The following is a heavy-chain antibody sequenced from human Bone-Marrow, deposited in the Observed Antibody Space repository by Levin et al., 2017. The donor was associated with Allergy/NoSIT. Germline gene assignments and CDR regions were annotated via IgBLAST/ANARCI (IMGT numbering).Heavy chain of an antibody. D-gene: IGHD1-26*01. CDR3: ARDSGSYPPRSDLDY. Sequence: PGESLKISCAASGFTFSSYAMHWVRQAPGKGLEWVAVISYDGSNKYYADSVKGRFTISRDNSKNTLYLQMNSLRAEDTAVYYCARDSGSYPPRSDLDYWGQGTLVTVSS. CDR2: ISYDGSNK. J-gene: IGHJ4*02. CDR1: GFTFSSYA. V-gene: IGHV3-30-3*01.